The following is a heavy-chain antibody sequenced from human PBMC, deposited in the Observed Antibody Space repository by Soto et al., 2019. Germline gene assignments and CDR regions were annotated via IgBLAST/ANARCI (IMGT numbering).Heavy chain of an antibody. CDR1: GFSLSSYA. CDR2: TSNDGKKV. Sequence: QVQLVESGGGVVQPGTSLRVSCEVSGFSLSSYAIHWVRQPPGKGLEWVAVTSNDGKKVSYADSVKGRFTVSRDNSKNTVALQMNSLRSEDTAVYFCAKDPRVHYYDSGSSSYWGQGTLVTVSS. V-gene: IGHV3-30*18. D-gene: IGHD3-10*01. J-gene: IGHJ4*02. CDR3: AKDPRVHYYDSGSSSY.